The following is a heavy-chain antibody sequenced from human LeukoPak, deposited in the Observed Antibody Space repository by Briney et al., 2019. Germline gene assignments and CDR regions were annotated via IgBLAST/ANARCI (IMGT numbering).Heavy chain of an antibody. CDR3: ARGDQNFDY. CDR1: GDSVSIKSV. Sequence: SQTLSLTCAFSGDSVSIKSVWNWIRQSPSRGLEWLGRIYYRSKWSNNYAVSVKSRITINPDTSKNQFSLQLSSVTAEDTAVYYCARGDQNFDYWGQGTLVTVSS. CDR2: IYYRSKWSN. J-gene: IGHJ4*02. D-gene: IGHD5-24*01. V-gene: IGHV6-1*01.